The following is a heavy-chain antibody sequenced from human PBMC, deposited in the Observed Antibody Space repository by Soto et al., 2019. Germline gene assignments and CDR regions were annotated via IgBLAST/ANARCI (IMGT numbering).Heavy chain of an antibody. D-gene: IGHD6-13*01. CDR3: ARAPLLAAAGTANFDY. Sequence: QVQLVQSGAEVKKPGSSVKVSCKASGGTFSSYAISWVRQAPGQGLEWMGGIIPIFGTANYAQKFQGRVTITADESTGTAYMELGSLRSEDTAVYYCARAPLLAAAGTANFDYCGQGTVVTVSS. V-gene: IGHV1-69*01. J-gene: IGHJ4*02. CDR1: GGTFSSYA. CDR2: IIPIFGTA.